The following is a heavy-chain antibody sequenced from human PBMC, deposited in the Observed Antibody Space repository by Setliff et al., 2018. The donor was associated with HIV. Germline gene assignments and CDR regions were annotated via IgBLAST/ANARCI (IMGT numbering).Heavy chain of an antibody. CDR1: GGSISSGNYY. V-gene: IGHV4-61*02. D-gene: IGHD2-21*02. CDR2: IYTSGST. J-gene: IGHJ4*02. CDR3: AGITVVTPYYFDY. Sequence: SETLSLTCNVSGGSISSGNYYWSWIRLPAGKGLEWIGRIYTSGSTNYNPSLKSRVTISIDKSKNQFSLKLNSVTAADTAVYYCAGITVVTPYYFDYWGQGTLVTVSS.